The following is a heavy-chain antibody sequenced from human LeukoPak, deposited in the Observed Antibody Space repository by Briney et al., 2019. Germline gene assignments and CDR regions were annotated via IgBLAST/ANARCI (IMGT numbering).Heavy chain of an antibody. Sequence: GGSLRLSCAASGFTFGTFWMSWVRQAPGKGLEWVANIKQDGSETFYVDSVKGRFTISRDNAKDSLYLQMNSLRAEDTALYYCARGHSSAWYVVYFDYWGQATLVTVSS. CDR3: ARGHSSAWYVVYFDY. V-gene: IGHV3-7*05. J-gene: IGHJ4*02. D-gene: IGHD6-19*01. CDR2: IKQDGSET. CDR1: GFTFGTFW.